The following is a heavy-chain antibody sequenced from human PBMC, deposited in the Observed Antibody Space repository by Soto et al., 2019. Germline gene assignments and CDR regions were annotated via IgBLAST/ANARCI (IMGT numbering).Heavy chain of an antibody. CDR1: GYTFTSYG. J-gene: IGHJ4*02. V-gene: IGHV1-18*01. CDR2: ISAYNGNT. Sequence: GASVKVSCKASGYTFTSYGISWVRQAPGQGLEWMGWISAYNGNTNYAQKLQGRVTMTTDTSTSTAYMELRSLRSDDTAVYYCAREYYYDSSGSSSFDYWGQGTLVTVSS. CDR3: AREYYYDSSGSSSFDY. D-gene: IGHD3-22*01.